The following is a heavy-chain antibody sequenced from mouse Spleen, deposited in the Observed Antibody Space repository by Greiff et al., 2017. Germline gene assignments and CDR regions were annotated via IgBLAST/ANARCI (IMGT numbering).Heavy chain of an antibody. CDR1: GYNFTSYW. V-gene: IGHV1-55*01. CDR2: IYPGSGST. J-gene: IGHJ4*01. CDR3: ARGPNRYAMDY. Sequence: QVQLQQSGAELVKPGTSVKLSCKASGYNFTSYWINWVKLRPGQGLEWIGDIYPGSGSTNFNEKFKSKATLTVDKSSSTAYMQLSSLTSEDSAVYYCARGPNRYAMDYWGQGTSVTVSS. D-gene: IGHD6-1*01.